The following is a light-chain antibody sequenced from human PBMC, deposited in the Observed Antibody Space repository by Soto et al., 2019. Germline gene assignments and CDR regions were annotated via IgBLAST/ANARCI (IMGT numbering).Light chain of an antibody. CDR3: QQSYSTPRT. J-gene: IGKJ2*02. CDR1: QSISTY. V-gene: IGKV1-39*01. Sequence: DIQMTQSPSSLSASVGDRVTITCRASQSISTYLNWYQQKVGKAPKLLIYAESSLQRGVPSRFRGSGSGTDFTLTISSLQPEDFATYYCQQSYSTPRTFGQGTKLEIK. CDR2: AES.